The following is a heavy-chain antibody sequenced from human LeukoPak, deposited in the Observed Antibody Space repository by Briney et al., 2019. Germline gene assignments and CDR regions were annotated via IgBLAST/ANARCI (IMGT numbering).Heavy chain of an antibody. CDR3: AKVKLDIVVVPVDY. CDR1: GFTFSNYA. CDR2: ISGSGGST. V-gene: IGHV3-23*01. D-gene: IGHD2-2*03. J-gene: IGHJ4*02. Sequence: GGPLRLSCAASGFTFSNYAMSWVRQAPGKGLEWVSGISGSGGSTYYADSVKGRFTISRDNSKNTVYLQMNSLRAEDTAVYYCAKVKLDIVVVPVDYWGQGTLVTVSP.